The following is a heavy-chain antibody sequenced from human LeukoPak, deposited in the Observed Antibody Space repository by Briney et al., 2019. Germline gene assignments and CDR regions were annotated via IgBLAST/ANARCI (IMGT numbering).Heavy chain of an antibody. CDR1: GYTLTELS. J-gene: IGHJ5*02. Sequence: GASVKVSCKVSGYTLTELSMHWVRQAPGKGLEWMGGFDPEDGETIYAQKFQGRVTMTEDTSTSTAYMELRSLRSDDTAVYYCARGVGGQGIVVVPAAIGWFDPWGQGTLVTVSS. CDR2: FDPEDGET. V-gene: IGHV1-24*01. CDR3: ARGVGGQGIVVVPAAIGWFDP. D-gene: IGHD2-2*01.